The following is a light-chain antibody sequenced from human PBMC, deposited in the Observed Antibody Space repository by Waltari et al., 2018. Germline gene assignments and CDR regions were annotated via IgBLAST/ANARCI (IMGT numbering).Light chain of an antibody. CDR1: SPNLGTNY. J-gene: IGLJ7*01. CDR3: GTWDSSLSGAV. Sequence: QSVLTQPPSVSAAPGQRFTLSCSGRSPNLGTNYVSWYRQFPGTAPKLLLYENTERPSGIPGRFSGSKSGTSATLDITGLQAGDEADYYCGTWDSSLSGAVFGGGTHLTVL. CDR2: ENT. V-gene: IGLV1-51*02.